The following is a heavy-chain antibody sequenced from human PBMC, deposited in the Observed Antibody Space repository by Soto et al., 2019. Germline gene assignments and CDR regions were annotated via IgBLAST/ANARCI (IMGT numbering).Heavy chain of an antibody. D-gene: IGHD6-19*01. J-gene: IGHJ5*02. V-gene: IGHV1-18*01. Sequence: GASVKVSCKASGYTFTSYGISWVRQAPGQGLEWMGWISAYNGNTNYAQKLQGRVTMTTDTSTSTAYMELRSLRSDDTAVYYCAREVVRVASTRWFDPWGQGTLVTVSS. CDR3: AREVVRVASTRWFDP. CDR2: ISAYNGNT. CDR1: GYTFTSYG.